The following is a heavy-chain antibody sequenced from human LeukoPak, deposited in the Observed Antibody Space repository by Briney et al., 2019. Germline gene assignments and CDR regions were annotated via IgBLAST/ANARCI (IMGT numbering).Heavy chain of an antibody. Sequence: SVKVSCKASGGTFSSYAISWVRQAPGQGLEWMGGIIPIFGTANYAQKFQGRVTITADESTSTAYMELSSLRSEDTAMYYCARKGALWFGELFHYMDVWGKGTTVTVSS. D-gene: IGHD3-10*01. CDR2: IIPIFGTA. CDR3: ARKGALWFGELFHYMDV. J-gene: IGHJ6*03. CDR1: GGTFSSYA. V-gene: IGHV1-69*13.